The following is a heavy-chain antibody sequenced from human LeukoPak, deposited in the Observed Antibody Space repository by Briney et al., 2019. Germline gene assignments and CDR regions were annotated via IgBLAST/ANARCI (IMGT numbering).Heavy chain of an antibody. Sequence: PGGSLRLPCAASGFTFSSYSMNWVRQAPGKGLEWVSIIYNGGGTYYSDSVKGRFTISRDNSKNTLYLQMNSLRVEDTAVYYCAREGGYWGQGTLVTVSS. CDR3: AREGGY. CDR2: IYNGGGT. CDR1: GFTFSSYS. J-gene: IGHJ4*02. D-gene: IGHD2-15*01. V-gene: IGHV3-53*01.